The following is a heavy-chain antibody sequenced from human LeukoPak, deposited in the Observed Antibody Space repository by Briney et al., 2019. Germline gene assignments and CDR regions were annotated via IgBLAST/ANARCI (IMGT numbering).Heavy chain of an antibody. CDR1: GGSISSYY. CDR3: ARGGSGWYDFDY. V-gene: IGHV4-59*06. J-gene: IGHJ4*02. CDR2: IYYSGST. D-gene: IGHD6-19*01. Sequence: TSSETLSLTCTVSGGSISSYYWSWIRQHPGKGLEWIGYIYYSGSTYYNPSLKSRVTISVDTSKNQFSLKLSSVTAADTAVYYCARGGSGWYDFDYWGQGTLVTVSS.